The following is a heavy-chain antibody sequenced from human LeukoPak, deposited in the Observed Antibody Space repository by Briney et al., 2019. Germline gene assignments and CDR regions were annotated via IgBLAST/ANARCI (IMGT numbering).Heavy chain of an antibody. D-gene: IGHD5-18*01. V-gene: IGHV1-2*02. CDR2: INPNSGGT. J-gene: IGHJ4*02. Sequence: GASVKVSCKASGYTFTGYYMHWVRQAPGQGLEWMGWINPNSGGTNYAQKFQGRVTMTTDTSISTAYMELSRLRSDDTAVYYCARAMGEVQLWLLCSVYWGQGTLATVSS. CDR3: ARAMGEVQLWLLCSVY. CDR1: GYTFTGYY.